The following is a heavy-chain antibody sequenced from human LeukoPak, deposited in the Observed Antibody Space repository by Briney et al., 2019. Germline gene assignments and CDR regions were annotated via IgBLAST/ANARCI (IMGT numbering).Heavy chain of an antibody. Sequence: GGSLRLSCSASGFIFSNYEMNWVRQAPGKGLEWLSYISDNGKTQYYSDSVKGRFTVSRDTAKNSLYLQMSSLSVEDTATYYCARGPVNSVRSLHFYYYMDVWGKGTTVTISS. J-gene: IGHJ6*03. D-gene: IGHD3-10*01. CDR2: ISDNGKTQ. V-gene: IGHV3-48*03. CDR1: GFIFSNYE. CDR3: ARGPVNSVRSLHFYYYMDV.